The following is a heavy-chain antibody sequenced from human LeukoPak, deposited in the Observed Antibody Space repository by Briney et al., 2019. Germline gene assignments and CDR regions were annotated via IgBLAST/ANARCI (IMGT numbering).Heavy chain of an antibody. J-gene: IGHJ4*02. CDR2: IYYSGTT. Sequence: SETLSLTCTVSGGSISSYYWSWIRQPPGKGLGWVGYIYYSGTTKYNPSLKSRVSISVDTSKNQFSLKLSSVTAADTAVYYCARGVYIAAAQYAYWGQGTLVTVSS. V-gene: IGHV4-59*01. D-gene: IGHD6-13*01. CDR1: GGSISSYY. CDR3: ARGVYIAAAQYAY.